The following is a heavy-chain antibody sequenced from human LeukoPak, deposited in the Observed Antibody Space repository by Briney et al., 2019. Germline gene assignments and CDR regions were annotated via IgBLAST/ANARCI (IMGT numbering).Heavy chain of an antibody. CDR2: IRYDGSNK. V-gene: IGHV3-30*02. D-gene: IGHD2-2*01. J-gene: IGHJ4*02. Sequence: PGGSLRLSCAASGFTFSSYGMHWVRQAPGKGLEWVAFIRYDGSNKYYADSVKGRFTISRDNSKNTLYLQMNSLRAEDTAVYYCAKGPLGYCSSTSCYGNLDFDYWGQGTLVTVSS. CDR1: GFTFSSYG. CDR3: AKGPLGYCSSTSCYGNLDFDY.